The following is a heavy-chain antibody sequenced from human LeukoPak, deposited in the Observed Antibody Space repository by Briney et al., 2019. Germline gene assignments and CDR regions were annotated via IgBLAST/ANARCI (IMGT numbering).Heavy chain of an antibody. CDR2: TYYRSKWYN. J-gene: IGHJ4*02. Sequence: SQTLSLTCALSGDSVSSNSAAWNWLRQSPLRGLEWLGRTYYRSKWYNDYAVSVKSRITINPDTSKNQFSLQLNSVTPEDTAVYYCARSSWYSFDYWGQGTLVTVSS. V-gene: IGHV6-1*01. CDR1: GDSVSSNSAA. D-gene: IGHD6-13*01. CDR3: ARSSWYSFDY.